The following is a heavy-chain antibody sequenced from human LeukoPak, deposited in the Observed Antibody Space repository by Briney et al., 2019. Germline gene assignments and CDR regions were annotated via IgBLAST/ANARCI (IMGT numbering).Heavy chain of an antibody. CDR2: ISSSGSTI. J-gene: IGHJ4*02. D-gene: IGHD3-10*01. Sequence: GGSLRLSCAASGFTFSSYEMNWVRQAPGKGLEWVSYISSSGSTIYYADSVKGRFTISRDNSKNTLYLQMNSLRAEDTAVYYCARITSGYLDYWGQGTLVTVSS. V-gene: IGHV3-48*03. CDR3: ARITSGYLDY. CDR1: GFTFSSYE.